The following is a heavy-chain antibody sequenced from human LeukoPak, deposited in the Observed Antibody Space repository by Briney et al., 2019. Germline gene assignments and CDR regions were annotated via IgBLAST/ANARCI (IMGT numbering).Heavy chain of an antibody. Sequence: PGGSLRLSCAASGFTFSSYSMKWVRQAPGKGLEWVSSISSSSYIYYADSVKGRFTISRDNAKNSLYLQMNSLRAEDTAVYYCARVREYSSSAEYFQHWGQGTLVTVSS. J-gene: IGHJ1*01. CDR2: ISSSSYI. V-gene: IGHV3-21*01. CDR1: GFTFSSYS. D-gene: IGHD6-6*01. CDR3: ARVREYSSSAEYFQH.